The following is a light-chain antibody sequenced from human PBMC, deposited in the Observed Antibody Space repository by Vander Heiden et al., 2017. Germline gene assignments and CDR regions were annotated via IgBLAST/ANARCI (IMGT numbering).Light chain of an antibody. CDR1: QGISSW. V-gene: IGKV1-12*01. Sequence: DIQMTQSPSSVSASVGDRVTITCRASQGISSWLDWYQQKPGKAPKLLIYAASSLQSPVPSRFSGSGSGTDFTLSIISLQPEDIATYYCQEANSFPNTFGQGTKLEIK. CDR3: QEANSFPNT. J-gene: IGKJ2*01. CDR2: AAS.